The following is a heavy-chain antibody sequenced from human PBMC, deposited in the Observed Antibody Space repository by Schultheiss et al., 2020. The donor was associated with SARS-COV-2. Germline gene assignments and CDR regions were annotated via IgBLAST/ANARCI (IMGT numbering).Heavy chain of an antibody. D-gene: IGHD4-17*01. CDR3: ATLGDDYGDSHFDY. Sequence: ETLSLTCAVYGGSFSGYYWSWIRQPPGKGLDWVSSISASGGTTYYADSVKGRFTISRDISKSTLYLQVNSLRAEDTAVYYCATLGDDYGDSHFDYWGQGTLVTVSS. CDR1: GGSFSGYY. V-gene: IGHV3-23*01. CDR2: ISASGGTT. J-gene: IGHJ4*02.